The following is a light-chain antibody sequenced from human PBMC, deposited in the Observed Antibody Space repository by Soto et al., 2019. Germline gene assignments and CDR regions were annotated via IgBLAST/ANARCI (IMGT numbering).Light chain of an antibody. CDR1: ESVSSGY. Sequence: EIVLTQSPGTLSLSPGERATLSCRASESVSSGYLAWYQQKPGQAPSLLIYGASSRATGIPERFSGSGSGTDFTLTISGLEPEDFAVYYCQQYVTSPLTFGGGTKVEIK. J-gene: IGKJ4*01. CDR2: GAS. V-gene: IGKV3-20*01. CDR3: QQYVTSPLT.